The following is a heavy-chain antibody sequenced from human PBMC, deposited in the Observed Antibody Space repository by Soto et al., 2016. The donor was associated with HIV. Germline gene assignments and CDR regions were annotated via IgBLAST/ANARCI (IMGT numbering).Heavy chain of an antibody. D-gene: IGHD1-26*01. CDR2: ISGSGSST. J-gene: IGHJ4*02. V-gene: IGHV3-23*01. CDR1: GFSFSTYA. CDR3: TKDLPGRPVGARGRDYFDY. Sequence: EVQLLESGGGLVQPGGSLRLSCAASGFSFSTYAMSWVRQAPGKGLEWVASISGSGSSTYYADSVKGRFTISRDNSKNTLYLQMNSLRAEDTAAYYCTKDLPGRPVGARGRDYFDYWGQGTLVTVSS.